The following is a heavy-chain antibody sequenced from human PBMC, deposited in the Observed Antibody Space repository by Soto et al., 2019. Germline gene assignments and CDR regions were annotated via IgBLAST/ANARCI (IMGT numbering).Heavy chain of an antibody. CDR3: ARDRESDDIVVVPAVPGGYYYMDV. CDR2: ISSSGSTI. D-gene: IGHD2-2*01. V-gene: IGHV3-11*01. J-gene: IGHJ6*03. Sequence: GGSPRLSCAASGFTFSDYYMSWIRQAPGKGLEWVSYISSSGSTIYYADSVKGRFTISRDNAKNSLYLQMNSLRAEDTAVYYCARDRESDDIVVVPAVPGGYYYMDVWGKGTTVTVSS. CDR1: GFTFSDYY.